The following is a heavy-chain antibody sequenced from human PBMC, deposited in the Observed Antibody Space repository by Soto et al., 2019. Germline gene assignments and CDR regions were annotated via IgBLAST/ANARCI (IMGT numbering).Heavy chain of an antibody. CDR2: IVVGSGNT. D-gene: IGHD3-16*02. Sequence: SVKVSCKASGFTFTSSAVKWVRQARGQRLEWIGWIVVGSGNTNYAQKFQERVTITRDMSTSTAYMELSSLRSVDTAVYYCAAGVRFGELSHFDYWGQGTLVTVYS. CDR1: GFTFTSSA. V-gene: IGHV1-58*01. J-gene: IGHJ4*02. CDR3: AAGVRFGELSHFDY.